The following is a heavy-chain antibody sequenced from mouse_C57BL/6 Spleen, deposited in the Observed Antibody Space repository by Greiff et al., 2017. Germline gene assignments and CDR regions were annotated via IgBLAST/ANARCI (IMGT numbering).Heavy chain of an antibody. D-gene: IGHD2-4*01. J-gene: IGHJ4*01. CDR3: ARCFYDYEYYAMDY. Sequence: QVQLQQSGAELVRPGTSVKVSCKASGYAFTNYLIEWVKQRPGQGLEWIGVINPGSGGTNYNEKFKGKATLTADKSSSTAYMQLSSLTSEDSAVYFCARCFYDYEYYAMDYWGQGTSVTVSS. V-gene: IGHV1-54*01. CDR2: INPGSGGT. CDR1: GYAFTNYL.